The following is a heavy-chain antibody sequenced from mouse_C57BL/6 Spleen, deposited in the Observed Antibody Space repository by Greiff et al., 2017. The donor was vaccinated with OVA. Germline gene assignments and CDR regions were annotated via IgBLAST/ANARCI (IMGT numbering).Heavy chain of an antibody. D-gene: IGHD1-1*01. CDR2: IYPGSGST. CDR1: GYTFTSYW. Sequence: QVQLQQPGAELVKPGASVKMSCKASGYTFTSYWITWVKQRPGQGLEWIGDIYPGSGSTNYNEKFKSKATLTVDTSSSTAYMQLSSLTSEDSAVYYCARSPNYYGSSFVAYWGQGTLVTVSA. CDR3: ARSPNYYGSSFVAY. J-gene: IGHJ3*01. V-gene: IGHV1-55*01.